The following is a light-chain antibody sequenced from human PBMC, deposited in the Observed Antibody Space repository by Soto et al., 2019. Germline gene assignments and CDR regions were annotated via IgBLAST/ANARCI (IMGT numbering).Light chain of an antibody. CDR3: QSYDSSMSGVV. CDR1: SSNIGAGYD. V-gene: IGLV1-40*01. CDR2: GNS. Sequence: QSVLTQPPSVSGAPGHRVTISCTGSSSNIGAGYDVNWYQQLPGTAPKLIIYGNSNRTSGVPDRFSGSKSGTSASLAITGIQAEDEDDYYCQSYDSSMSGVVFGGGTKLTVL. J-gene: IGLJ2*01.